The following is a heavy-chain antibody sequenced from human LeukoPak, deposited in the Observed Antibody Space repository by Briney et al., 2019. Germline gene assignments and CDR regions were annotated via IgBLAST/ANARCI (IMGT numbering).Heavy chain of an antibody. CDR1: GFSLSGYW. CDR2: NNGDGSTT. J-gene: IGHJ5*02. D-gene: IGHD5-12*01. Sequence: GGSLRLSCIASGFSLSGYWMYWVRQAPGKGLMYISRNNGDGSTTNYADVVKGRFTMSRDNVKNTLYLQMNSLRVEGTAVYYCARDPRNIGLAPWGQGTLVTVSS. CDR3: ARDPRNIGLAP. V-gene: IGHV3-74*01.